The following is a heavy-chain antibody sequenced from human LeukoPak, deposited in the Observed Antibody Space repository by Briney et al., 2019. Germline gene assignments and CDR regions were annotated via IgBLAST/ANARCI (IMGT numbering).Heavy chain of an antibody. CDR1: GFTFSNAW. CDR3: FPAAGGIRDFDWLLSDDFDY. V-gene: IGHV3-15*01. CDR2: MKSKTDGGTT. J-gene: IGHJ4*02. Sequence: GVSLRLSCAASGFTFSNAWMSWVRQAPGNGREWVGRMKSKTDGGTTDYAAPVKGRFTISRDDSKNTLYLQMNSLKTEDTAVYFCFPAAGGIRDFDWLLSDDFDYWGQGTLVTVSS. D-gene: IGHD3-9*01.